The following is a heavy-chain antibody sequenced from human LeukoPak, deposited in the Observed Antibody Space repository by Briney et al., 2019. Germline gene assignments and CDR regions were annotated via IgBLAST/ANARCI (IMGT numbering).Heavy chain of an antibody. CDR2: IFGDGAGI. Sequence: PGGSLRLSCTAPGFSLGVYAMKWVRQAPGKGLEWISSIFGDGAGINYADSVKGRFTISRDNAQNTLYLQMNSLRAEDTAVYYCAKDRIPDGFYSIDSWGQGVLVTVSS. CDR3: AKDRIPDGFYSIDS. V-gene: IGHV3-23*01. D-gene: IGHD3-22*01. J-gene: IGHJ4*02. CDR1: GFSLGVYA.